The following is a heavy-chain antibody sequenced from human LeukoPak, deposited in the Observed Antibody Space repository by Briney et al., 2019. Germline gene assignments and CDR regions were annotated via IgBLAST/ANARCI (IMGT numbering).Heavy chain of an antibody. J-gene: IGHJ5*02. CDR1: GGSITGSY. Sequence: SGTLSLTCNVSGGSITGSYWTWIRQPPGKGLEWLGDIFYSGSTNYSPSLKSRLTILVDTSTNQFTLKLRSVTAADTAVYFCARVFRGVVTSNWFDPWGQGTLVTVSS. CDR3: ARVFRGVVTSNWFDP. V-gene: IGHV4-59*01. D-gene: IGHD2-21*02. CDR2: IFYSGST.